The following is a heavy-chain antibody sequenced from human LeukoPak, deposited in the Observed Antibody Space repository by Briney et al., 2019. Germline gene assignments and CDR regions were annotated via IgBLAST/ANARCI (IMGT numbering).Heavy chain of an antibody. CDR2: ISWNSGNI. D-gene: IGHD4-17*01. CDR3: AKGQTIITMTTFDY. V-gene: IGHV3-9*03. Sequence: GGSLRLSCAASGFTFHDYAMHWVRQAPGKGVEWVSGISWNSGNIVYADSVKGRFTISRDNTKNSLYLQMDSLRAEDMALYYCAKGQTIITMTTFDYWGQGTLVTVSS. CDR1: GFTFHDYA. J-gene: IGHJ4*02.